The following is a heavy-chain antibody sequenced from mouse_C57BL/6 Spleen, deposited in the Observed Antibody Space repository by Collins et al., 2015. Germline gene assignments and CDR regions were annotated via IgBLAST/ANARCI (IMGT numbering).Heavy chain of an antibody. D-gene: IGHD1-1*01. Sequence: LVKTGASVKISCKASGYSFTGYYMHWVKQSHGKSLEWIGYISCYNGATSYNQKFKGKATFTVDTSSSTAYMQFNSLTSEDSAVYYCARGYGSSYGYFDVWGAGTTVTVSS. J-gene: IGHJ1*01. CDR1: GYSFTGYY. V-gene: IGHV1S34*01. CDR2: ISCYNGAT. CDR3: ARGYGSSYGYFDV.